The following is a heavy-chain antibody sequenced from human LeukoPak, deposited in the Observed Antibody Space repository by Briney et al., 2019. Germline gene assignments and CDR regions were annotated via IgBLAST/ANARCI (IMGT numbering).Heavy chain of an antibody. D-gene: IGHD2-2*01. Sequence: SETLSLTCAVSGYSISSGYYWGWIRQPPGKGLEWIGSIYHSGSTCYNPSLKSRVTISVDTSKNQFSLKLSSVTAADTAVYYCARLRTSCCIDYWGQGTLVTVSS. CDR3: ARLRTSCCIDY. V-gene: IGHV4-38-2*01. CDR1: GYSISSGYY. J-gene: IGHJ4*02. CDR2: IYHSGST.